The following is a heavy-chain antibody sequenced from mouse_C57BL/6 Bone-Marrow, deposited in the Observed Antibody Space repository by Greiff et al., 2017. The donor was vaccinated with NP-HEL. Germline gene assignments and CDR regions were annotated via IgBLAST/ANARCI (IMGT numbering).Heavy chain of an antibody. CDR1: GYTFTDHT. J-gene: IGHJ2*01. V-gene: IGHV1-78*01. CDR3: ARSVFITTVPDYFDY. CDR2: IYPRDGST. D-gene: IGHD1-1*01. Sequence: QVQLQQSDAELVKPGASVKISCKVSGYTFTDHTIHWMKQRPEQGLEWIGYIYPRDGSTKYNEKFKGKATLTADTSSSTAYMQLNSLTSEDSAVYFCARSVFITTVPDYFDYWGQGTTLTVSS.